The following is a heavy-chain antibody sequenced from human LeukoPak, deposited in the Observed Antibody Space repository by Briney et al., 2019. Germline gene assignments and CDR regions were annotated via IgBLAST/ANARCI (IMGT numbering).Heavy chain of an antibody. CDR1: GGSISSSSYY. J-gene: IGHJ4*02. V-gene: IGHV4-39*01. Sequence: SETLSLTCTVSGGSISSSSYYWGWIRQPPGKGLEWIGSIYYSGSTYYNPSLKSRVTISVDTSKNQFSLKLSSVTAADTAVYYCARHLLTVTADYWGQGTLVTVSS. D-gene: IGHD4-17*01. CDR2: IYYSGST. CDR3: ARHLLTVTADY.